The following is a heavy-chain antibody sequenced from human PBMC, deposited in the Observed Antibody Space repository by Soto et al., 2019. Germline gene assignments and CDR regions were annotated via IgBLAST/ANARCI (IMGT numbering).Heavy chain of an antibody. CDR3: ARRKVVITTDYNYFYFAMDV. CDR2: IYYSGTT. J-gene: IGHJ6*02. V-gene: IGHV4-39*01. CDR1: GGSISAHTVY. Sequence: XAILSLTFTVSGGSISAHTVYWSWIRQSPGGGLEWIASIYYSGTTYYNPSLQNRLTISADRSKNQVSLLLTSVTAADTAVYYCARRKVVITTDYNYFYFAMDVWGPGTTVTVSS. D-gene: IGHD2-15*01.